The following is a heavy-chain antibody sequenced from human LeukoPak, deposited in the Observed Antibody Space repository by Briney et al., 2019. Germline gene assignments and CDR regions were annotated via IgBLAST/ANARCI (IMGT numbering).Heavy chain of an antibody. CDR1: GYTFTSYA. D-gene: IGHD2-15*01. Sequence: ASVKVSCKASGYTFTSYAMHWVRQAPGQRLEWMGWSNAGNGNTKYSQEFQGRVTITRDTSASTAYMELRSLRSDDTAVYYCARDQGYCSGGSCYGYGGPDWYFDLWGRGTLVTVSS. V-gene: IGHV1-3*02. J-gene: IGHJ2*01. CDR3: ARDQGYCSGGSCYGYGGPDWYFDL. CDR2: SNAGNGNT.